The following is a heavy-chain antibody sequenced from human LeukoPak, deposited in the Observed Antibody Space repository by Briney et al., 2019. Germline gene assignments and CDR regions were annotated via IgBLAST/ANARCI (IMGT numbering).Heavy chain of an antibody. Sequence: PSETLSLTCTVSGGSISSSSYYWGWIRQPPGKGLEWIGSIYYSGSTYYNPSLKSRGTISVDTSKNQFSLKLSSVTAADTAVYYCASHPYDPIFDYWGQGTLVTVSS. CDR2: IYYSGST. V-gene: IGHV4-39*01. J-gene: IGHJ4*02. CDR1: GGSISSSSYY. CDR3: ASHPYDPIFDY. D-gene: IGHD3-22*01.